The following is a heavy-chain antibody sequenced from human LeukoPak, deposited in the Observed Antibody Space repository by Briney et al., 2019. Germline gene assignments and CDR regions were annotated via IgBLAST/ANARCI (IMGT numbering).Heavy chain of an antibody. CDR2: ISSSGSTI. CDR1: GFTFSDYY. D-gene: IGHD2-8*01. Sequence: GGTLRLSCAASGFTFSDYYMSWIRQAPGKGLEWVSYISSSGSTIYYADSVKGRFTISRDNAKNSLYLQMNSLRPDDTALYYCSTDPRLLIYWGHGTLVTVSS. J-gene: IGHJ4*01. CDR3: STDPRLLIY. V-gene: IGHV3-11*01.